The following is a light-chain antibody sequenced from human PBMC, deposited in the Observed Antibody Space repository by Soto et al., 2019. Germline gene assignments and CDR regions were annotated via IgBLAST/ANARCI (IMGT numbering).Light chain of an antibody. J-gene: IGLJ3*02. CDR3: QTWATGPDWV. CDR2: LDSDGSH. Sequence: QLVLTQSPSASASLGASVKLTCTLSSLHSSYTISWHQQQPDKGPRFLMNLDSDGSHYKGDGIPDRFSGSSSGTERYLTISSLQSEDEADYYCQTWATGPDWVFGGGTKLTVL. V-gene: IGLV4-69*01. CDR1: SLHSSYT.